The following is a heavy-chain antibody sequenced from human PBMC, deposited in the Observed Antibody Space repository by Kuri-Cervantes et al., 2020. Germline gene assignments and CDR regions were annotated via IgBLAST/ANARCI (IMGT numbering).Heavy chain of an antibody. D-gene: IGHD1-26*01. J-gene: IGHJ4*02. Sequence: GESLKISCAASGFTFSDFGMHWVRQAPGKGLEWVAVISNDGSNEYYADSVRGRFTTSRDNSRDTLYLQMNSLKVEDTAIYYCAKDKVGSLGFDCWGQGTLVTVSS. V-gene: IGHV3-30*18. CDR1: GFTFSDFG. CDR2: ISNDGSNE. CDR3: AKDKVGSLGFDC.